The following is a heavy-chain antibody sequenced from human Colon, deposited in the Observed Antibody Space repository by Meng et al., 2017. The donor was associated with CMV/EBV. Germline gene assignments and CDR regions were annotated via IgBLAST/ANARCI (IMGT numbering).Heavy chain of an antibody. CDR1: FRSFT. CDR3: ARVALTYYDFWSGNYWLDP. Sequence: FRSFTISWVRPAPGQGLEWVGGIVPVFASANYAQKFHDRVTITADESTSTVFLELSSLRSDDTAVYYCARVALTYYDFWSGNYWLDPWGQGTLVTVSS. J-gene: IGHJ5*02. CDR2: IVPVFASA. D-gene: IGHD3/OR15-3a*01. V-gene: IGHV1-69*01.